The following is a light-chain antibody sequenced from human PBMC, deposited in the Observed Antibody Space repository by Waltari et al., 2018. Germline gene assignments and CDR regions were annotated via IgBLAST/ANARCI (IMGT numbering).Light chain of an antibody. V-gene: IGKV1-5*03. CDR3: QQYNSYSLLT. CDR1: QSISNW. CDR2: KAS. J-gene: IGKJ4*01. Sequence: DIQMTQSPSTLPASVADGVTIPCRASQSISNWLAWYQQKPGKARKLLIYKASTLESGVPSRFSGSGSWKEFTLTISNLQPDDFATYYCQQYNSYSLLTFGGGTKVEIK.